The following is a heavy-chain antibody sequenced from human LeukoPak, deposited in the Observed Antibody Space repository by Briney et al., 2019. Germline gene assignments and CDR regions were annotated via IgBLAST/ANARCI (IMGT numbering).Heavy chain of an antibody. CDR2: IYHSGST. J-gene: IGHJ4*02. CDR1: GYSISSGYY. Sequence: SETLSLTCSVSGYSISSGYYWGWIRQPPGKGLEWIGTIYHSGSTYYNPSLKSRVTISLDTSKNQFSLKLSSVTAADTAVYYCARGFCSGGTCGLDYWGQGTQVTVSS. CDR3: ARGFCSGGTCGLDY. D-gene: IGHD2-15*01. V-gene: IGHV4-38-2*02.